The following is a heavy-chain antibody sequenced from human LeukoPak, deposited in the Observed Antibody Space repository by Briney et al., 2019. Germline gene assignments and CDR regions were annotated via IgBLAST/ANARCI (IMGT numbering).Heavy chain of an antibody. CDR1: GFTLSSYA. D-gene: IGHD2-2*01. J-gene: IGHJ6*02. CDR2: ISYDGSNK. Sequence: GGSLRLSCSASGFTLSSYAMHWVRQAPGKGLEWVAVISYDGSNKYYADSVKGRFTISRDNSKNTLYLQMNSLRAEDTAVYYCAREWDIVVVPAAPYGMDVWGQGTTVTVSS. V-gene: IGHV3-30-3*01. CDR3: AREWDIVVVPAAPYGMDV.